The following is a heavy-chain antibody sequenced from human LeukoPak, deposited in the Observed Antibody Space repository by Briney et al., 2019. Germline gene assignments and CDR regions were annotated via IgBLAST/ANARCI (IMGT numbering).Heavy chain of an antibody. CDR3: ARLSWGTVNI. CDR2: IYHSGST. J-gene: IGHJ4*02. V-gene: IGHV4-38-2*01. D-gene: IGHD4-17*01. Sequence: TSETLSLTCAVSGYSISSGYYWGWIRQPPGKGLEWIGSIYHSGSTYYNPSLKSRVTISVDTSKNQFSLELSSVTAADTAVYYCARLSWGTVNIWGQGTLVTVSS. CDR1: GYSISSGYY.